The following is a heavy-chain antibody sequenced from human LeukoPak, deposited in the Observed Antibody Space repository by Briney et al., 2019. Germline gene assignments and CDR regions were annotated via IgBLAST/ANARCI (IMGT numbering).Heavy chain of an antibody. J-gene: IGHJ5*02. V-gene: IGHV4-4*07. CDR1: GGSISSYY. Sequence: SETLSLTCTVSGGSISSYYWSWIRQPAGKGLEWIGRIYTSGSTNYNPSLKSRVTMSVDTSKNQFSLKLSSVTAADTAVYYCAREAEQLLWFGETPNWFDPWGQGTLVTVSS. CDR3: AREAEQLLWFGETPNWFDP. CDR2: IYTSGST. D-gene: IGHD3-10*01.